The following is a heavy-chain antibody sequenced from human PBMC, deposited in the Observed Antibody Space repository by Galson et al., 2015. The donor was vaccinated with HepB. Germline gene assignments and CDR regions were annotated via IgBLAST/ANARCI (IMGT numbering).Heavy chain of an antibody. Sequence: CAISGDSVSSNSVAWNWIRQSPSRGLEWLGRTYYRSKWYNEYAVSVRSRITINPDTSKNQFSLQLNSVTLEDTAVYYGARLSHEERFFDPWGQGTLVTVSS. CDR3: ARLSHEERFFDP. CDR2: TYYRSKWYN. D-gene: IGHD3-10*01. V-gene: IGHV6-1*01. CDR1: GDSVSSNSVA. J-gene: IGHJ5*02.